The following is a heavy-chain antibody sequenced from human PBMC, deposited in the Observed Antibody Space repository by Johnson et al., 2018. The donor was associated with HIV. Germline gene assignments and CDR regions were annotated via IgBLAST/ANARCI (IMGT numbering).Heavy chain of an antibody. CDR1: GFTFSNYA. CDR3: ARGGVYKQFLAFDAFDI. Sequence: MQLLESGGGLVPPGGSLRLSCAASGFTFSNYAMSWVRQAPGKGLEWVSSISDTSGATDYADAVTGRFSISRDNSKNTLYLQMDSLRPEDTAVYYCARGGVYKQFLAFDAFDIWGQGAMVTVSS. J-gene: IGHJ3*02. V-gene: IGHV3-23*01. CDR2: ISDTSGAT. D-gene: IGHD6-13*01.